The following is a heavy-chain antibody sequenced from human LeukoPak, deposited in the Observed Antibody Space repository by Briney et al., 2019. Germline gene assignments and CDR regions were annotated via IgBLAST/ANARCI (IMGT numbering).Heavy chain of an antibody. J-gene: IGHJ3*02. Sequence: QPGGSLRLSCAASGFTLSSYWMSWVRQAPGKGLEWVANIKQDGSEKYYVDSVKGRFTISRDNAKNSLYLQMNSLRAEDTAIYYCARGSNWAFDSWGQGTMVTASS. V-gene: IGHV3-7*01. CDR1: GFTLSSYW. CDR2: IKQDGSEK. D-gene: IGHD2-8*01. CDR3: ARGSNWAFDS.